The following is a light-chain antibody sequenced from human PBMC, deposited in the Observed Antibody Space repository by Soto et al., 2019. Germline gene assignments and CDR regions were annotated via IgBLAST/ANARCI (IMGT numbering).Light chain of an antibody. J-gene: IGLJ3*02. CDR2: EVS. Sequence: QSVLTQPASVSGSPGQSITISCTGTSSDVGGYNYVSWYQQHPGKAPKLMIYEVSNRPSGVSNRFSGSKSGNTASLTISGLQAEDEADYYCSSYTRSSTPLFGGGTKLTVL. V-gene: IGLV2-14*01. CDR1: SSDVGGYNY. CDR3: SSYTRSSTPL.